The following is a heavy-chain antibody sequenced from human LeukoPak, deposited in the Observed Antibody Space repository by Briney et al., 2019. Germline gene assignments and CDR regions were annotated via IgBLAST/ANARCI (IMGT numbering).Heavy chain of an antibody. V-gene: IGHV3-7*01. J-gene: IGHJ4*02. Sequence: GGSLRLSCAASGFTLSSYWKSWVRQAPGRGLKWVANIKQDGREKYYVDSVKGRFTITRHNDKNSLYLQMNNLRAEDSAVYYCARVRSGSDNDYWGQGTLVTVSS. CDR2: IKQDGREK. D-gene: IGHD1-26*01. CDR1: GFTLSSYW. CDR3: ARVRSGSDNDY.